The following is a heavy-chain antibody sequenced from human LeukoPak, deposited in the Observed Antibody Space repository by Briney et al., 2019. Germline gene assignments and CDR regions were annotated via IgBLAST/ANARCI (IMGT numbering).Heavy chain of an antibody. J-gene: IGHJ4*02. CDR3: ARGPKDYYGSGLYDY. CDR1: GGSFSGYY. Sequence: SETLSLACAVYGGSFSGYYWSWIRQPPGKGLEWIGEINHSGSTNYNPSLKSRVTISLDTSKNQFSLKLISVTAADTAVYYCARGPKDYYGSGLYDYWGQGTLVTVSS. D-gene: IGHD3-10*01. CDR2: INHSGST. V-gene: IGHV4-34*01.